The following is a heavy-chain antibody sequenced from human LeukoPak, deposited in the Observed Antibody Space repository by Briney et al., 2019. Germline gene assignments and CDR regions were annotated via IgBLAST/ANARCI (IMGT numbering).Heavy chain of an antibody. V-gene: IGHV4-59*01. CDR2: IYYSGST. CDR1: GGSISSYY. D-gene: IGHD4-17*01. Sequence: SETLSLTCTVSGGSISSYYWSWIRQPPGKGLEWIGYIYYSGSTNYNPSLKSRVTISVDTSKNQFSLKLSSVTAADTAVYYCARGHRYGDYGYWGQGTLVTVSS. CDR3: ARGHRYGDYGY. J-gene: IGHJ4*02.